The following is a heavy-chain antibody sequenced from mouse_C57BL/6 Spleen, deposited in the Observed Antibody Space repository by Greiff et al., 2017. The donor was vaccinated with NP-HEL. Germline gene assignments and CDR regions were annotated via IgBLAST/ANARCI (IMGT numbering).Heavy chain of an antibody. J-gene: IGHJ3*01. D-gene: IGHD3-2*02. CDR1: GYTFTSYW. V-gene: IGHV1-61*01. Sequence: QVQLQQSGAELVRPGSSVKLSCKASGYTFTSYWMDWVKQRPGQGLEWIGNIYPSDSETHYNQKFKDKATLTVDKSSSTAYMQLSSLTSEDSAVYYCARRQLRLPAWFAYWGQGTLVTVSA. CDR3: ARRQLRLPAWFAY. CDR2: IYPSDSET.